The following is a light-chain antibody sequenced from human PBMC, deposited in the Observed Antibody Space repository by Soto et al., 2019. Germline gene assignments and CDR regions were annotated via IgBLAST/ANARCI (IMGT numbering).Light chain of an antibody. CDR1: QYISNS. Sequence: DIQMTQSPSSLSASVVDRVTIACQAGQYISNSLNWYQHKPGKAPKLLISKASSLESGVPSRFSGSGSGTEFTLTISSLQPDDFATYYCQQYNSFRAFGQGTKVDNK. J-gene: IGKJ1*01. CDR3: QQYNSFRA. CDR2: KAS. V-gene: IGKV1-5*03.